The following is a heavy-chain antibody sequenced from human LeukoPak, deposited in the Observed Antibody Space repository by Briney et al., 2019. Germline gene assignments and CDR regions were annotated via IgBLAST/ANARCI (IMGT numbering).Heavy chain of an antibody. CDR2: IYYSGST. J-gene: IGHJ4*02. V-gene: IGHV4-61*01. D-gene: IGHD3-10*01. CDR1: GGSISSSSYY. CDR3: ARDRGYYGSEKGFDY. Sequence: SETLSLTCTVSGGSISSSSYYWGWIRQPPGKGLEWIGYIYYSGSTNYNPSLKSRVTISVDTSKNQFSLKLSSVTAADTAVYYCARDRGYYGSEKGFDYWGQGTLVTVSS.